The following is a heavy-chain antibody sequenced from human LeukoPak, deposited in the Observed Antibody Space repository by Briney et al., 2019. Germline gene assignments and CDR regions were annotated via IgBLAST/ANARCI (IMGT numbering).Heavy chain of an antibody. CDR3: VRDPSGWGMDV. D-gene: IGHD6-19*01. CDR2: IGKAGDT. J-gene: IGHJ6*02. V-gene: IGHV3-13*01. CDR1: GFTFSTYD. Sequence: GGSLRLSCAASGFTFSTYDMHWVRQVTGKGLEWVSAIGKAGDTHYPGSVKGRFTVSRENAKNSLYLQMNSLRVEDTAVYYCVRDPSGWGMDVWGQGTTVTVSS.